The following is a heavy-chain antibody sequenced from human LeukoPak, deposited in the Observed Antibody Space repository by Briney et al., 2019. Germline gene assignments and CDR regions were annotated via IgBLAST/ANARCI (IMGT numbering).Heavy chain of an antibody. D-gene: IGHD2-15*01. CDR1: GYSFTSYW. Sequence: GESLKISCKGSGYSFTSYWISRVRQMPGKGLEWMGRIDPSDSYTNYSPSFQGHVTISADKSISTAYLQWSSLKASDTAMYYCAREPIVVVVAATHWFDPWGQGTLVTVSS. CDR3: AREPIVVVVAATHWFDP. J-gene: IGHJ5*02. CDR2: IDPSDSYT. V-gene: IGHV5-10-1*01.